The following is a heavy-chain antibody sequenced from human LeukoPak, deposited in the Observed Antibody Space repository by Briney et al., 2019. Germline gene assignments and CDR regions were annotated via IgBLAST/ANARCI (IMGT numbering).Heavy chain of an antibody. J-gene: IGHJ4*02. V-gene: IGHV3-7*01. D-gene: IGHD3-22*01. CDR1: GFTFSSYW. CDR2: IKEDGSHK. CDR3: ARGGDSSGYYLVWYFDY. Sequence: PGGSLRLSCAASGFTFSSYWMSWGRQAPGKGLEWVANIKEDGSHKYYLDSVKGRFTISRDNAKNSLYLQMNNLRAEDTAVYYCARGGDSSGYYLVWYFDYWGQGTLVTVSS.